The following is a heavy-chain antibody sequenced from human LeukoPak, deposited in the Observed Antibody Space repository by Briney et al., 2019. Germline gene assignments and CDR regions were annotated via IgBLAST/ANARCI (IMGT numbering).Heavy chain of an antibody. J-gene: IGHJ4*02. CDR2: IDPSDAYS. D-gene: IGHD4-23*01. V-gene: IGHV5-10-1*01. CDR3: ARLVSSNTADFDY. CDR1: GYSFTSYW. Sequence: GESLKISCKGSGYSFTSYWITWVRQLPGKGLERMGRIDPSDAYSNYSPSFQRHVTISADKSISTAYLQWSSLNAADTAMYYCARLVSSNTADFDYWGQGTLVTVSS.